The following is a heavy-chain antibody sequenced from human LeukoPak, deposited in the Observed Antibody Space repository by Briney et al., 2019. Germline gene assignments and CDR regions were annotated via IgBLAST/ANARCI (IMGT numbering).Heavy chain of an antibody. CDR1: GFTFGSYG. Sequence: GGSLRLSCAASGFTFGSYGMHWVRQAPGKGLEWVAFIRYDGSKKYYADSVKGRFTIARDDSKNTVYLEVNSLRAEDTAVYYCAKQGGAHKGDAFDIWGQGTMVTVS. CDR3: AKQGGAHKGDAFDI. CDR2: IRYDGSKK. J-gene: IGHJ3*02. D-gene: IGHD3-16*01. V-gene: IGHV3-30*02.